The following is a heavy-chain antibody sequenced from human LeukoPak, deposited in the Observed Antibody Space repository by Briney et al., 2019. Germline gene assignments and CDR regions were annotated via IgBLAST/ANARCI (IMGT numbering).Heavy chain of an antibody. J-gene: IGHJ6*03. CDR1: GYSFASYW. CDR2: IYPGNSDT. Sequence: GESLKISCKGSGYSFASYWIVWVCQMPEKGLEWMGIIYPGNSDTRYSPSFQGQVTISADKSISTAYLQWSSLKASDTAMYYCARLVPPYMDVWGKGTTVTVSS. CDR3: ARLVPPYMDV. D-gene: IGHD6-13*01. V-gene: IGHV5-51*01.